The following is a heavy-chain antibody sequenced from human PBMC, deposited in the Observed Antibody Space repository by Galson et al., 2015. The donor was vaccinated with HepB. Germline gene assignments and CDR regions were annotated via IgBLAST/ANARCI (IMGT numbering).Heavy chain of an antibody. CDR3: ARDFPHVVGAPSFDC. CDR2: IDPKSGET. V-gene: IGHV1-2*02. Sequence: SVKVSCKASGYTFTDYYFHWVRQAPGQGLEWMGWIDPKSGETYYAQRFQGRVTMTRDTSISTSYMELSRLGSDDTAVYYCARDFPHVVGAPSFDCWGQGTLVTVSS. J-gene: IGHJ4*02. D-gene: IGHD2-21*01. CDR1: GYTFTDYY.